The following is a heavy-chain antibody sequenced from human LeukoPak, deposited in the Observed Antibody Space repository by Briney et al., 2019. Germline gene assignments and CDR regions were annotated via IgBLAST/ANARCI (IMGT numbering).Heavy chain of an antibody. D-gene: IGHD5-12*01. CDR2: IIPIFGTA. V-gene: IGHV1-69*05. CDR3: ARGPFVGYSGYDYVDY. CDR1: GGTFSSYA. J-gene: IGHJ4*02. Sequence: SVKVSCKASGGTFSSYAISWVRQAPGQGLEWMGRIIPIFGTANYAQKFQGRVTITTDESTSTAYMELSSLRSEDTAVYYCARGPFVGYSGYDYVDYWGQGTLVTVSS.